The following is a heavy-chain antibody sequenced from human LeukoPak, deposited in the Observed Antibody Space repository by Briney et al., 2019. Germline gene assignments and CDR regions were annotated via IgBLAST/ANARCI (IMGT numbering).Heavy chain of an antibody. CDR1: GFTFSSYA. Sequence: GGSLRLSCAASGFTFSSYAMTWVRQAPGKGLEWVSAISGSGSRTYYADSVKGRFTISRDNSKNTLYLQMNSLRAEDTAVYYCAKGGSGTYYGIDYWGQGTLVTVSS. CDR2: ISGSGSRT. J-gene: IGHJ4*02. CDR3: AKGGSGTYYGIDY. V-gene: IGHV3-23*01. D-gene: IGHD1-26*01.